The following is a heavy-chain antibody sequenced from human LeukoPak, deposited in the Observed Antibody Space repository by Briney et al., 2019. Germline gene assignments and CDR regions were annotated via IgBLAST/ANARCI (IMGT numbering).Heavy chain of an antibody. CDR1: GFTFSKDD. CDR2: IRVTGDT. D-gene: IGHD2-15*01. Sequence: GGSLRLSLAASGFTFSKDDFHWVRQAPGKGLEGDAAIRVTGDTYYAAAATGRFTITREDAANSLYLQMRSLGAGDTALYYCTKEFCGSRAAGAGGSYYDFWGRGALVTVSS. J-gene: IGHJ2*01. CDR3: TKEFCGSRAAGAGGSYYDF. V-gene: IGHV3-13*01.